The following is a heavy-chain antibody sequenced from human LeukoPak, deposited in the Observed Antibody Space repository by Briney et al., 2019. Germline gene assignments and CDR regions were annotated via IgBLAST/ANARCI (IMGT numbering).Heavy chain of an antibody. D-gene: IGHD3-10*01. CDR1: GFTFSSYW. V-gene: IGHV3-74*01. CDR2: INSDGSST. J-gene: IGHJ4*02. Sequence: GGSLRLSCAASGFTFSSYWMHWVRQAPGKGLVWVSRINSDGSSTSYADSVKGRFTISRDNAKNTLYLQMNSLRAEDTAEYYCARTMVRGVIFDYWGQGTLVTVSS. CDR3: ARTMVRGVIFDY.